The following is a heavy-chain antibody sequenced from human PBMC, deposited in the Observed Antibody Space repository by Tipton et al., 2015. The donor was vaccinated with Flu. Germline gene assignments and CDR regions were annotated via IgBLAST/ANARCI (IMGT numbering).Heavy chain of an antibody. CDR2: IWYDGSNQ. CDR1: GFSFSYYG. D-gene: IGHD3-16*01. J-gene: IGHJ5*02. V-gene: IGHV3-33*06. CDR3: AKDGVGEGWFDP. Sequence: SLRLSCAASGFSFSYYGMHWVRQAPGKGLEWVALIWYDGSNQFYADSVKGRFTISRDNSKNSLYLQMNSLRAEDTAVYYCAKDGVGEGWFDPWGQGALVTVSS.